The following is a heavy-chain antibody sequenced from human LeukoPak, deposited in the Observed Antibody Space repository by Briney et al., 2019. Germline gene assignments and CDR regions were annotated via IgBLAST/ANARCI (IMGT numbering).Heavy chain of an antibody. V-gene: IGHV4-39*07. CDR1: GGSISSSSYY. D-gene: IGHD6-13*01. Sequence: SETLSLTCTVSGGSISSSSYYWGWIRLPPGKGLEWIGSIYYSGSTYYNPSLKSRVTISVDTSKNQFSLKLSSVTAADTAVYYCARDAQLVDPIAAALHAFDIWGQGTMVTVSS. CDR3: ARDAQLVDPIAAALHAFDI. CDR2: IYYSGST. J-gene: IGHJ3*02.